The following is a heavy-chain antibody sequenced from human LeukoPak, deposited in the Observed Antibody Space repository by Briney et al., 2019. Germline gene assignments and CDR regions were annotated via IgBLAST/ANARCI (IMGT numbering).Heavy chain of an antibody. V-gene: IGHV1-69*13. Sequence: SVKVSCKASGGTCSSYAISWMRQAPGQGLEWMGGIIPIFGTANYAQKFQGRVTITADESTSTAYMELSSLRSEDTAVYYCASGGSGSSVYYFDYWGQGTLVTVSS. J-gene: IGHJ4*02. CDR1: GGTCSSYA. CDR3: ASGGSGSSVYYFDY. D-gene: IGHD3-10*01. CDR2: IIPIFGTA.